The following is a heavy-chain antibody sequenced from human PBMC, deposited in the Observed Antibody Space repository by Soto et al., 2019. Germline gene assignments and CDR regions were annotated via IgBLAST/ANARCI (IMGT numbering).Heavy chain of an antibody. J-gene: IGHJ5*02. CDR1: GDSVSSNRAV. D-gene: IGHD4-17*01. V-gene: IGHV6-1*01. CDR3: AGVGDNNWFDP. CDR2: TYYRSKWYN. Sequence: SQTLSLTCAISGDSVSSNRAVWNWIRQAPSRGLEWLGRTYYRSKWYNDYAVSVQSRITINPDTAKNQFSLQLNSVTPEDTAVYYCAGVGDNNWFDPWGQGTLVTSPQ.